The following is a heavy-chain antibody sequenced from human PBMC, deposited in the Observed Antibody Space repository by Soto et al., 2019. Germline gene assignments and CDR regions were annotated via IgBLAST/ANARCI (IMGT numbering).Heavy chain of an antibody. CDR1: GFTFTSSS. Sequence: QMKLVESGGGVVQPWRSLRLSCVASGFTFTSSSMHWVRQAPGKGLEWVAYVSIDGNTKYYADSVKGRFTVSRDNSKNTVFLQINSLRPEDTALYSGASDPLHCNSVLCRMNGMHVWGQGTTVTVSS. J-gene: IGHJ6*02. CDR3: ASDPLHCNSVLCRMNGMHV. V-gene: IGHV3-30*01. D-gene: IGHD2-2*01. CDR2: VSIDGNTK.